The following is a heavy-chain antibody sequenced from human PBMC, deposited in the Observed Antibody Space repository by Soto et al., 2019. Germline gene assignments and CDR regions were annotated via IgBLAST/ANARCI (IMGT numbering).Heavy chain of an antibody. CDR3: AKDVYSSGWHNYFDS. D-gene: IGHD6-19*01. Sequence: WGALLVSCAAYVFTFSIYGMHWLRQAPGKGLEWVAMVSHHGSAQYYGDSVRGRFTISKDDSKDTVYLQMTGLRVEDSGVYYCAKDVYSSGWHNYFDSWGQGTLVTGSS. CDR2: VSHHGSAQ. CDR1: VFTFSIYG. J-gene: IGHJ5*01. V-gene: IGHV3-30*18.